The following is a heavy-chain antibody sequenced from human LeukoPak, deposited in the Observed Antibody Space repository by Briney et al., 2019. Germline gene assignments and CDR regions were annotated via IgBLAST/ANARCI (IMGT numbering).Heavy chain of an antibody. CDR2: ISSRGTTI. Sequence: PGGSLRLSCAVSGFTFSSYEMNWVRQAPGKGLEWVSYISSRGTTIYYVDSVKGRFTISRDNAKNSLYLQMNSLRAEDTAVYYCARDDYYGSGSYYPLGYYYYGMDAWGQGTTVTVSS. CDR3: ARDDYYGSGSYYPLGYYYYGMDA. D-gene: IGHD3-10*01. J-gene: IGHJ6*02. CDR1: GFTFSSYE. V-gene: IGHV3-48*03.